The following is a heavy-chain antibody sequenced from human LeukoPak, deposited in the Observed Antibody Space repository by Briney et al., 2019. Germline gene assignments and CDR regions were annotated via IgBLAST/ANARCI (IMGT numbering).Heavy chain of an antibody. CDR2: INWNGGST. CDR3: ARTPRIYYDDRMDI. J-gene: IGHJ3*02. D-gene: IGHD3-22*01. CDR1: GFTFDDYA. V-gene: IGHV3-20*04. Sequence: GGSLRLSCAASGFTFDDYAMSWVRQAPGKGLEWVSGINWNGGSTGYADSVKGRFIISRDNAKNSLYLQMNSLRAEDTALYYCARTPRIYYDDRMDIWGQGTMVTVSS.